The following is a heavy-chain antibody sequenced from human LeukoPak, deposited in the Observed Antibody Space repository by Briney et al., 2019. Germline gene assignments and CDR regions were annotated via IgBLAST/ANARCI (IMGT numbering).Heavy chain of an antibody. D-gene: IGHD3-22*01. CDR2: ISYDGSNK. CDR3: ARPADYYDSSGSAHFDY. J-gene: IGHJ4*02. V-gene: IGHV3-30*03. CDR1: GFTFSSYG. Sequence: GGSLRLSCAASGFTFSSYGMHWVRQAPGKGLEWVAVISYDGSNKYYADSVKGRFTISRDNSKNTLYLQMNSLRAEDTAVYYCARPADYYDSSGSAHFDYWGQGTLVTVSS.